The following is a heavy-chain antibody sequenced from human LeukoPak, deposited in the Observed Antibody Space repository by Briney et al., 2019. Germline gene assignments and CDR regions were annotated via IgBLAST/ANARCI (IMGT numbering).Heavy chain of an antibody. J-gene: IGHJ4*02. Sequence: GGSLRLSCAASGFTFSDYYMSWIRQAPGKGLEWVSYISSSGSTIYYADSVKGRLTISRDNAKNSLYLQMNSLRAEDTAVYYCVVDTAMNGDFDYRGQGTLVTVSS. CDR3: VVDTAMNGDFDY. V-gene: IGHV3-11*01. D-gene: IGHD5-18*01. CDR1: GFTFSDYY. CDR2: ISSSGSTI.